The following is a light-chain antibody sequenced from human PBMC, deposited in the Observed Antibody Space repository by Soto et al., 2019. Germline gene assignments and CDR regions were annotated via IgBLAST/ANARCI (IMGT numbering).Light chain of an antibody. J-gene: IGKJ5*01. Sequence: EIVLTQSPGTLSLSPGERATLSCRASQSVSSSYLAWYQQKPGQAPRLLIYGASSRATGIPDRFSGSGSGTDFTLTISRLEPEDFAVYYCQQYGSSPPSNFGQGTRLEIK. CDR3: QQYGSSPPSN. V-gene: IGKV3-20*01. CDR2: GAS. CDR1: QSVSSSY.